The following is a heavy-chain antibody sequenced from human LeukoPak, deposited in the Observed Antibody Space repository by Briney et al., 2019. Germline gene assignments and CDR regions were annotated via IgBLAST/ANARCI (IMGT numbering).Heavy chain of an antibody. J-gene: IGHJ4*02. Sequence: GGSLRLSCTASGFTFGDYAMSWFRQAPGKGLEWVGFIRSKAYGGTTEYAASVKGRFTISRDDSKSIAYLRMNSLKTEDTAVYYCTRDSKQSQWLKLADWGQGTLVTVSS. V-gene: IGHV3-49*03. CDR1: GFTFGDYA. CDR3: TRDSKQSQWLKLAD. CDR2: IRSKAYGGTT. D-gene: IGHD3-22*01.